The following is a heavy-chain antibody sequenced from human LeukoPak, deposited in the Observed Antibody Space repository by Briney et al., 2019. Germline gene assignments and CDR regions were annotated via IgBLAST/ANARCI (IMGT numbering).Heavy chain of an antibody. CDR2: IYYSGST. Sequence: SETLSLTCTVSGGSISSYYWSWIRQPPGKGLEWIGYIYYSGSTNYNPSLKSRVTISVDTSKNQFSLKLSSVTAADTAVYYCARGYYGSGSYSFYYYMDVWGKGTTVTISS. J-gene: IGHJ6*03. V-gene: IGHV4-59*12. CDR1: GGSISSYY. CDR3: ARGYYGSGSYSFYYYMDV. D-gene: IGHD3-10*01.